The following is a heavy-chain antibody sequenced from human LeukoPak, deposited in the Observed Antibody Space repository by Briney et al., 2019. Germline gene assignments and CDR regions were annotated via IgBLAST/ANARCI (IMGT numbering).Heavy chain of an antibody. Sequence: PSETLSLTCAVYGGSFSGYYWSWIRQPPGKGLEWIGEINHSGSTNYNPSLKSRVTISVDTSKNQFSLKLSSVTAADTAVYYCARDEVAFDIWGQGTMVTVSS. J-gene: IGHJ3*02. CDR1: GGSFSGYY. CDR3: ARDEVAFDI. CDR2: INHSGST. V-gene: IGHV4-34*01.